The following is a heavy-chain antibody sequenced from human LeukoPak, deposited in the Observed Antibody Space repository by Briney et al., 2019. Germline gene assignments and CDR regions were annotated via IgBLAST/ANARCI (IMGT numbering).Heavy chain of an antibody. Sequence: ASVKVSCKASGYTFTSYYMHWVRQAPGQGLEWMGIINPSGGSTSYAQKFQGRVTMTRDMSTSTVYMEPSSLRSEDTAVYYCARDTLRTGTTRGLFDYWGQGTLVTVSS. V-gene: IGHV1-46*01. CDR1: GYTFTSYY. D-gene: IGHD1-7*01. CDR2: INPSGGST. J-gene: IGHJ4*02. CDR3: ARDTLRTGTTRGLFDY.